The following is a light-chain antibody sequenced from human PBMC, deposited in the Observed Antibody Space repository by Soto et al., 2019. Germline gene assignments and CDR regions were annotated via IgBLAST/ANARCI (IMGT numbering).Light chain of an antibody. J-gene: IGKJ1*01. CDR3: QQYNTWPPT. V-gene: IGKV3-15*01. CDR1: QSVSSN. Sequence: EIVMTQSPATLSVSPGERATLSCRASQSVSSNLAWYQQKPGQAPRLLIYGASTRATGIPARFSGSGSGTKFTLTISSLQSEDFAVYSCQQYNTWPPTFGQGTKVDIK. CDR2: GAS.